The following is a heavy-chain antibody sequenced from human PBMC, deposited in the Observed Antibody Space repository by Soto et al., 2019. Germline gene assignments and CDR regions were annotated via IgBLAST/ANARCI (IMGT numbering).Heavy chain of an antibody. CDR3: ARDKGDSRIDY. CDR2: VYSSGST. D-gene: IGHD3-22*01. Sequence: PSETLSLTCTVSGGSINSYYWSWIRQSAGKGLEWIGRVYSSGSTFYNPSLKSRLTMSVDTPNNQSSLKLSSVTAADPAEHSCARDKGDSRIDYWGLGTLVTVSS. V-gene: IGHV4-4*07. J-gene: IGHJ4*02. CDR1: GGSINSYY.